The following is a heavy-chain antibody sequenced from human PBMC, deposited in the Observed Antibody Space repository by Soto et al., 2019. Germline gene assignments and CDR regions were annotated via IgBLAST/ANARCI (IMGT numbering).Heavy chain of an antibody. CDR1: GYSFTSYW. CDR2: IYPGDSDT. J-gene: IGHJ6*02. V-gene: IGHV5-51*01. CDR3: ASHNTNRDPYYYYGMDV. D-gene: IGHD2-8*01. Sequence: PGESLKISCKGSGYSFTSYWIGWVRQMPGKGLETMGIIYPGDSDTRYSPSFQGQVTISADKSISTAYLQWSSLKASDTAMYYCASHNTNRDPYYYYGMDVWGQGTTVTVSS.